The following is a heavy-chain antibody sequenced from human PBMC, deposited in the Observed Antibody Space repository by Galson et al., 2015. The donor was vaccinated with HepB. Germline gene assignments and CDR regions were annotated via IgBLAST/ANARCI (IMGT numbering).Heavy chain of an antibody. J-gene: IGHJ4*02. D-gene: IGHD6-19*01. CDR3: ARAREQWLVRSPFDY. Sequence: SLRLSCAASGFTFSSYWMSWVRQAPGKGLEWVANIKQDGSEKYYVDSVKGRFTISRDNAKNSLYLQMNSLRAEDTAVYYCARAREQWLVRSPFDYWGQGTLVTVSS. CDR2: IKQDGSEK. V-gene: IGHV3-7*03. CDR1: GFTFSSYW.